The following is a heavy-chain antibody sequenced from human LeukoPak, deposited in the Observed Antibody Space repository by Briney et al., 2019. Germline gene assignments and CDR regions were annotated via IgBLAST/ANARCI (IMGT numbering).Heavy chain of an antibody. D-gene: IGHD5-18*01. CDR1: GGSFSGYY. CDR3: ARVCAAPGYSYGLRWFDP. CDR2: INHSGST. J-gene: IGHJ5*02. V-gene: IGHV4-34*01. Sequence: SETLSLTCAVYGGSFSGYYWSWIRQPPGKGLEWIGEINHSGSTNYNPSLKSRVTISVDTSKDQFSLKLSSVTAADTAVYYCARVCAAPGYSYGLRWFDPWGQGTLVTVSS.